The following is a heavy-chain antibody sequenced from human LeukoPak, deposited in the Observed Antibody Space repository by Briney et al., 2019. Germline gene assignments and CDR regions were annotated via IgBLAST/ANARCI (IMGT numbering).Heavy chain of an antibody. CDR3: ARDGRSMIDSFYHIDD. J-gene: IGHJ4*02. CDR2: IYSGGST. V-gene: IGHV3-53*01. D-gene: IGHD3-16*01. CDR1: GLTVNSKY. Sequence: GGSLRLSCAASGLTVNSKYMSWVRQAPGKGLEWVSIIYSGGSTNYADSVKGRFTISRDNSKNTVYLQMNSLRAEDTAVYYCARDGRSMIDSFYHIDDWGQGTLVTVSS.